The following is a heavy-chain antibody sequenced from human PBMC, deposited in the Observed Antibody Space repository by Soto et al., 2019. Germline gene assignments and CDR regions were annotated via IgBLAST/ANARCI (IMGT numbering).Heavy chain of an antibody. V-gene: IGHV4-59*08. Sequence: QVQLQESGPGLVKSSETLSLTCTVSGGSISNSYWSWIRQPPGKGLEWIGFIFRTGSTNSNPSVKSRVTMSVDTSKPQFSLNLRSVTAADTAVYYCARPSKEWLANDAFDIWGQGTMVTVSS. CDR1: GGSISNSY. D-gene: IGHD6-19*01. CDR2: IFRTGST. J-gene: IGHJ3*02. CDR3: ARPSKEWLANDAFDI.